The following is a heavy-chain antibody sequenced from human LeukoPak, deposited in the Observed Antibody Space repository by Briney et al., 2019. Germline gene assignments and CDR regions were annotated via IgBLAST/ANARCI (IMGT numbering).Heavy chain of an antibody. D-gene: IGHD6-19*01. CDR2: IYYSGST. Sequence: SETLSLTCTVSGGSISSYYWSWIRQPPGKGLEWIGYIYYSGSTNYNPSLKSRVTISVDTSKNQFSLKLSSVTAADTAVYYCASIPGYSSGWYLDYWGQGTLVTVS. J-gene: IGHJ4*02. CDR3: ASIPGYSSGWYLDY. CDR1: GGSISSYY. V-gene: IGHV4-59*01.